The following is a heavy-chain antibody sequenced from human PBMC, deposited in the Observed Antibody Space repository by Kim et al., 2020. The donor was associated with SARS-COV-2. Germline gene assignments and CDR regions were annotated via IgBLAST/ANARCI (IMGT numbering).Heavy chain of an antibody. CDR1: GFTFSSYG. Sequence: GGSLRLSCAASGFTFSSYGMHWVRQAPGKGLEWVAVISYDGSNKYYADSVKGRFTISRDNSKNTLYLQMNSLRAEDTAVYYCAKLNCSSTSCYTLPDYWGQGTLVTVSS. CDR3: AKLNCSSTSCYTLPDY. V-gene: IGHV3-30*18. CDR2: ISYDGSNK. D-gene: IGHD2-2*02. J-gene: IGHJ4*02.